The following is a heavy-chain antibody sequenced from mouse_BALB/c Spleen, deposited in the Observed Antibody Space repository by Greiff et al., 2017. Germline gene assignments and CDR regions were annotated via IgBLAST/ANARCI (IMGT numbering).Heavy chain of an antibody. D-gene: IGHD1-1*01. CDR3: ARGLLLRRVFYAMDY. J-gene: IGHJ4*01. CDR2: ILPGSGST. CDR1: GYTFSSYW. V-gene: IGHV1-9*01. Sequence: QVQLKQSGAELMKPGASVKISCKATGYTFSSYWIEWVKQRPGHGLEWIGEILPGSGSTNYNEKFKGKATFTADTSSNTAYMQLSSLTSEDSAVYYCARGLLLRRVFYAMDYWGQGTSVTVSS.